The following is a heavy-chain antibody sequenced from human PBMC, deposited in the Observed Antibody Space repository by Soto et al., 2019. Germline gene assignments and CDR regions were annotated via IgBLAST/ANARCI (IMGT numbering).Heavy chain of an antibody. CDR1: GGSFSGYY. J-gene: IGHJ4*02. V-gene: IGHV4-34*01. Sequence: SEPLSLTCAVYGGSFSGYYWSWIRQPPGKGLEWIGEINHSGSTNYNPSLKSRVTISVDTSKNQFSLKLSSVTAADTAVYYCASAGYSGYSGGYYSRARFDYWGQGTLVTVSS. CDR2: INHSGST. CDR3: ASAGYSGYSGGYYSRARFDY. D-gene: IGHD5-12*01.